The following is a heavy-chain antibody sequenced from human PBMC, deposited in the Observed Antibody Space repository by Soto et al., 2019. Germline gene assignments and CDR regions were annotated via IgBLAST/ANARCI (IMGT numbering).Heavy chain of an antibody. V-gene: IGHV4-39*01. Sequence: QLQLQESGPRLVKPAETLSLTCSVSGGSIDRSNYYWAWIRQSTGKGLEWIGSVYHTGNTYYSLSLRSLVAISVDTSKNQFSRRLDGVTAADTAMYYCARLGGIAVAGPIYYWGQGTLVTVSS. CDR3: ARLGGIAVAGPIYY. J-gene: IGHJ4*02. D-gene: IGHD6-19*01. CDR2: VYHTGNT. CDR1: GGSIDRSNYY.